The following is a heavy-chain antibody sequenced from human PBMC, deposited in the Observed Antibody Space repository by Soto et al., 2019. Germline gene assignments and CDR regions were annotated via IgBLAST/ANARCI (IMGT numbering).Heavy chain of an antibody. V-gene: IGHV1-69*13. CDR1: GGTCSSYA. CDR2: IIPMFGTA. CDR3: ARAYYYDRSGYSAFDS. J-gene: IGHJ4*02. D-gene: IGHD3-22*01. Sequence: GASVKVSCKASGGTCSSYAISWVRQAPGQGLEWMGGIIPMFGTANYAQKFQGRVTITADESTSTAYMEPSSLRSEDTAVYYCARAYYYDRSGYSAFDSWGKGTMVIGSS.